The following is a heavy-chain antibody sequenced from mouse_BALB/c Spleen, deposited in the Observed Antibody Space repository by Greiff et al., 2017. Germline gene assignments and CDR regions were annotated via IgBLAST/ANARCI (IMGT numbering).Heavy chain of an antibody. D-gene: IGHD2-1*01. CDR1: GYTFTSYW. V-gene: IGHV1-69*02. Sequence: QVQLQQSGAELVRPGASVKLSCKASGYTFTSYWINWVKQRPGQGLEWIGNIYPSDSYTNYNQKFKDKATLTVDKSSSTAYMQLSSPTSEDSAVYYCTRTGNRDYFDYWGQGTTLTVSS. CDR2: IYPSDSYT. J-gene: IGHJ2*01. CDR3: TRTGNRDYFDY.